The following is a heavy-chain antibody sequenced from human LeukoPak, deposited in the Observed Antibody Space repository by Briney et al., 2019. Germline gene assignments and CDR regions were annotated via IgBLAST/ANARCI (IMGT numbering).Heavy chain of an antibody. D-gene: IGHD1-26*01. Sequence: GGSLRLSCAASGFTFNTYTMSWVRQAPGKGLEWVSAVSISGGSTFYADPVKGRFTISRDNSKSTLYLQMNSLRAEDTAVYFCAKRGGAVGATTGFDYWGQGALVTVSP. CDR2: VSISGGST. CDR3: AKRGGAVGATTGFDY. V-gene: IGHV3-23*01. CDR1: GFTFNTYT. J-gene: IGHJ4*02.